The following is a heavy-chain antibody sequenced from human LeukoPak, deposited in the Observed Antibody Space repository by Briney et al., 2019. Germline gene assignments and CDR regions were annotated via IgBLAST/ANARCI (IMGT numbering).Heavy chain of an antibody. J-gene: IGHJ4*02. V-gene: IGHV4-34*01. CDR2: INHSGST. CDR1: GASFSGYY. CDR3: ARVRLGELSLRY. Sequence: SDTLSLTCAVYGASFSGYYWSWIRQPPGKGLEWVGEINHSGSTNYNPSLKSRVTISVDTSKNQFSLKLSSVTAADTAVYYCARVRLGELSLRYWGQGTLVTVSS. D-gene: IGHD3-16*02.